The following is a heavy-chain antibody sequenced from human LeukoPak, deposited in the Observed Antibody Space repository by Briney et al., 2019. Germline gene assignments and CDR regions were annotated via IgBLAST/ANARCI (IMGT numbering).Heavy chain of an antibody. CDR1: GYTFTDYY. J-gene: IGHJ3*02. D-gene: IGHD6-13*01. V-gene: IGHV1-2*02. CDR2: LNPDSGGI. CDR3: ARGIAAAGLDAFDI. Sequence: ASVKVSCKAFGYTFTDYYMHWVRQAPGQGLEWMGWLNPDSGGISYAQNFQGRVTMTRDTSISTAYMELRRLRSDDTAVYYCARGIAAAGLDAFDIWGQGTMVTVSS.